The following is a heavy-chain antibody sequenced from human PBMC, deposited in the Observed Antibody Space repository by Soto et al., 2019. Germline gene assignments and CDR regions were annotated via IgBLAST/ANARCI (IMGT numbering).Heavy chain of an antibody. Sequence: GGSLRLSCAASGFPFSSYAMHWVRQAPGKGLEYVSGISSDGGGTYYANSVKGRFTISRDNSKNTLYLQLGSLRAEDMAVYYCAREGEYSGYEGFDHWGQGTLVTVSS. CDR1: GFPFSSYA. CDR3: AREGEYSGYEGFDH. D-gene: IGHD5-12*01. V-gene: IGHV3-64*01. J-gene: IGHJ4*02. CDR2: ISSDGGGT.